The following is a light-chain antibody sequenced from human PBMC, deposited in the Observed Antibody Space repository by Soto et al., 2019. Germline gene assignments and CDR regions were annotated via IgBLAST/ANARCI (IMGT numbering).Light chain of an antibody. V-gene: IGKV4-1*01. CDR2: WAS. J-gene: IGKJ1*01. Sequence: DIVMTQSPDSLAVSLGERATIKCKSSQSVLYSSNNKNHLAWYQQKPRQPPKLLIYWASTRESGVPDRFTGSGSGTDFTLTISSLQAEDVAVYYCQQYYSSPLTFGQGTKVEIK. CDR3: QQYYSSPLT. CDR1: QSVLYSSNNKNH.